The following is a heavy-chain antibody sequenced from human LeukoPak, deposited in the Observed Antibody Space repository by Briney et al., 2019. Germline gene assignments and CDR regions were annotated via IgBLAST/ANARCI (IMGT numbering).Heavy chain of an antibody. CDR2: FYYGGSP. J-gene: IGHJ4*02. D-gene: IGHD6-13*01. Sequence: SETLSLTCTVSGAAISSSNYHWGWVRQPPGRELEWIGSFYYGGSPHYNPSLKSRVTISADASKNQFSVKLSSVTAADTSVYYCARHGPEYSSSWYDYWGQGALVTDSS. V-gene: IGHV4-39*01. CDR3: ARHGPEYSSSWYDY. CDR1: GAAISSSNYH.